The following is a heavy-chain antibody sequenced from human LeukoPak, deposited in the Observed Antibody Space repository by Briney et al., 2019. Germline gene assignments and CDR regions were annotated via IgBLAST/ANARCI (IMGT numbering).Heavy chain of an antibody. J-gene: IGHJ4*02. CDR3: ARDSRFGVVTIDY. D-gene: IGHD3-3*01. V-gene: IGHV4-59*12. Sequence: MPSETLSLTCTVSGGSISSYYWSWIRQPPGKGLEWIGYIYYSGSTNYNPSLKSRVTISVDTSKNQFSLKLSSVTAADTAVYYCARDSRFGVVTIDYWGQGTLVTVSS. CDR2: IYYSGST. CDR1: GGSISSYY.